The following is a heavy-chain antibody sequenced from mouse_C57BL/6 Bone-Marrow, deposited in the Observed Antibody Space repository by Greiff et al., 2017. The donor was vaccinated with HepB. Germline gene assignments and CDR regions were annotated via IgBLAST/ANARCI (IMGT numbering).Heavy chain of an antibody. V-gene: IGHV1-85*01. CDR2: IYPRDGST. CDR3: ARAYYGNYAWFAY. CDR1: GYTFTSYD. D-gene: IGHD2-10*01. Sequence: VQLQQSGPELVKPGASVKLSCKASGYTFTSYDINWVKQRPGQGLEWIGWIYPRDGSTKYNEKFKSKATLTVDKSSSTAYMQLSSLTSEDSAVYYCARAYYGNYAWFAYWGQGTLVTVSA. J-gene: IGHJ3*01.